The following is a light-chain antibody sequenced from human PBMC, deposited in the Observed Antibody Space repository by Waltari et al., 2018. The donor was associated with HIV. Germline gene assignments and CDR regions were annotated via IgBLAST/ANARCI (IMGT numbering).Light chain of an antibody. CDR2: DAS. CDR1: QSVSTY. Sequence: EIVMTQSPATLSVSLGERATLSCRASQSVSTYLAWYQQRPGQAPRLLIYDASTRATGIPARFSGSGSGTEFTLTISSLQSEDFAVYYCQQFIFWPFSFGRGTKLEIK. J-gene: IGKJ2*03. V-gene: IGKV3-15*01. CDR3: QQFIFWPFS.